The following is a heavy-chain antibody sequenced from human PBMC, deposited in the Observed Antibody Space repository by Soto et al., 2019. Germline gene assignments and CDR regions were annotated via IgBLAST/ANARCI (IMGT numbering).Heavy chain of an antibody. CDR3: ARSGGITIFGVVITYYFDY. CDR2: INSDGSST. V-gene: IGHV3-74*01. D-gene: IGHD3-3*01. Sequence: PGGSLRLSCAASGFTFSSYWMHWVRQAPGKGLVWVSRINSDGSSTSYADSVKGRFTISRDNAKNTLYLQMNSLRAEDTAVYYCARSGGITIFGVVITYYFDYSGQGTLVTVSS. CDR1: GFTFSSYW. J-gene: IGHJ4*02.